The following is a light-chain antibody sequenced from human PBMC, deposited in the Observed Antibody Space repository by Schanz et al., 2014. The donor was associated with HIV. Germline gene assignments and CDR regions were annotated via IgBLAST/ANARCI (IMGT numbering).Light chain of an antibody. CDR3: SSYASGSTLI. CDR1: SSDVGGYNY. J-gene: IGLJ2*01. CDR2: DVS. Sequence: QSALTQPRSVSGSPGQSVTISCTGTSSDVGGYNYVSWYQQHPGKAPKLMIYDVSNRPSGVSKRFSGSKSGNTASLTISGLQAEDEADYYCSSYASGSTLIFGGGTKVTVL. V-gene: IGLV2-14*03.